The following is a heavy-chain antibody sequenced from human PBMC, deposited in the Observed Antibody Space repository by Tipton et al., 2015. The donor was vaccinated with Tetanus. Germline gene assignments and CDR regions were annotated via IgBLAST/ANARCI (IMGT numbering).Heavy chain of an antibody. D-gene: IGHD3-22*01. CDR1: GGSISSGGYS. Sequence: LRLSCTVSGGSISSGGYSWGWIRQPPGKGLEWVGYVYHSGTTYYHPSLKSRITISVDKSKNQFSLDLTSVTAADTAVYYGARKPTKIPQAWCDPWGQGTLVTVSS. V-gene: IGHV4-30-2*01. CDR2: VYHSGTT. CDR3: ARKPTKIPQAWCDP. J-gene: IGHJ5*02.